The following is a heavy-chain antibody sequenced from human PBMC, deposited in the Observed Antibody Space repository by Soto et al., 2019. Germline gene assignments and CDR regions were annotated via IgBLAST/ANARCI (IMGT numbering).Heavy chain of an antibody. CDR3: TSLRSEDYYYYYMDV. J-gene: IGHJ6*03. CDR2: ISAYNGKA. Sequence: QVLLVQSGAEVKKPGASVKVSCKASAYSNTIYGINWVRQAPGQGLEWMGWISAYNGKAHYAQKVQDRLTVTTDTSTSTAYMELRSLRSDDTAVYYCTSLRSEDYYYYYMDVWGKGTTVTVSS. V-gene: IGHV1-18*01. CDR1: AYSNTIYG.